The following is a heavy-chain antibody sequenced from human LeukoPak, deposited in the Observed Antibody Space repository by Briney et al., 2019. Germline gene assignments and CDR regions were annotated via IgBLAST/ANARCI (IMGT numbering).Heavy chain of an antibody. V-gene: IGHV1-8*02. D-gene: IGHD3-10*01. J-gene: IGHJ5*02. CDR3: ARGITLIRGLIITWFDP. Sequence: ASVKVSCKASGYTFNAYFMHWVRQAPGQGLEWMGWINPNTGATHYAQKFQGRVTMTTNTSISTAYMELSSLRSEDTAVYYCARGITLIRGLIITWFDPWGPGTLVAVSS. CDR2: INPNTGAT. CDR1: GYTFNAYF.